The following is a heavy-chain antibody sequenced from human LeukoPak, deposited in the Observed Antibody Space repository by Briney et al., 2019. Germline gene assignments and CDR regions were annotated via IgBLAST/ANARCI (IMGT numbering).Heavy chain of an antibody. V-gene: IGHV3-23*01. CDR1: GFSFSNSA. D-gene: IGHD3-10*01. Sequence: GGSLRLLCTASGFSFSNSAVTWVRQARGKGLEWVSFIGGGGSSYYAGSGKGGFTISRDNSKTTVYLQMNNLRAEDKAIFYCVKGVTMVRGSREFDYWGQGTLVTVSS. CDR3: VKGVTMVRGSREFDY. CDR2: IGGGGSS. J-gene: IGHJ4*02.